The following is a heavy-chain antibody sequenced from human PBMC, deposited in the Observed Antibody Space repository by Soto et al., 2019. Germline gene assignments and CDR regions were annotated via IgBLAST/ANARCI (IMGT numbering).Heavy chain of an antibody. Sequence: SSKVRRSAHGGISMHSPHQDNGKGPEWMGGYVPEDGKTIYAPKFHDRIIMTEDTSTDTAYMELSSLRFEDTAVYFCATGVRWGFIYGLQYWGQGTSVTVSS. D-gene: IGHD4-17*01. J-gene: IGHJ4*02. CDR2: YVPEDGKT. CDR1: RSAHGGIS. CDR3: ATGVRWGFIYGLQY. V-gene: IGHV1-24*01.